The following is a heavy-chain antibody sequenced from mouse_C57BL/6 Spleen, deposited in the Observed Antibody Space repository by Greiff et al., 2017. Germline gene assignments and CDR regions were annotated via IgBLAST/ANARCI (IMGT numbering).Heavy chain of an antibody. CDR3: ARKGIYYYGSSYGYYAMDY. CDR1: GFSLSTSGMG. Sequence: QVTLKVSGPGILQSSQTLSLTCSFSGFSLSTSGMGVSWIRQPSGKGLEWLAHIYWDDDKRYNPSLKSRLTISTDTSRNQVFLKITSVDTADTATYYCARKGIYYYGSSYGYYAMDYWGQGTSVTVSS. V-gene: IGHV8-12*01. D-gene: IGHD1-1*01. J-gene: IGHJ4*01. CDR2: IYWDDDK.